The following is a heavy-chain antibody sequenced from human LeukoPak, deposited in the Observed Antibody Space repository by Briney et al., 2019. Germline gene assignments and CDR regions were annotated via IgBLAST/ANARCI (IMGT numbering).Heavy chain of an antibody. V-gene: IGHV1-69*05. J-gene: IGHJ6*03. Sequence: ASVKVSCKASGGTFSSYAISWVREAPGQGLEWMVGIIPIFGTANYAQKFQGRVTITTDESTSTAYMELSSLRSEDTAVYYCASDGAARYYYYYMDVWGKGTTVTVSS. CDR3: ASDGAARYYYYYMDV. CDR1: GGTFSSYA. D-gene: IGHD6-13*01. CDR2: IIPIFGTA.